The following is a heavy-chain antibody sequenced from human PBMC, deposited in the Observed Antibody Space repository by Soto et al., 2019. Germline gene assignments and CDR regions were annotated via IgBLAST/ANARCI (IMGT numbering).Heavy chain of an antibody. CDR1: GFTFSSYE. D-gene: IGHD1-7*01. CDR3: ARYLRTTSLDY. Sequence: AGGSLRLSVAASGFTFSSYEMNGVRQAPGKGLEWLSYISMTSRTIYYADSVKGRFTISRENAKTSLYLQMTSLRAEDPPVYYFARYLRTTSLDYWGQGTLVTVSS. V-gene: IGHV3-48*03. CDR2: ISMTSRTI. J-gene: IGHJ4*02.